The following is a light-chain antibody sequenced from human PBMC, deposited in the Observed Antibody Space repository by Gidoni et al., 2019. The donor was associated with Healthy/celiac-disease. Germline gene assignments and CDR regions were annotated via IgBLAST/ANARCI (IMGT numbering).Light chain of an antibody. J-gene: IGKJ2*01. V-gene: IGKV1-33*01. CDR1: QDISNY. Sequence: DIQMTQSPSSLSPSVGDRVTITCQASQDISNYLNWYQQKPGKAPKLLIYDASNLETGVPSRFSGSGSGTDFTFTISSLQPEDIATYYCQQYDNLPRYTFGQXTKLEIK. CDR3: QQYDNLPRYT. CDR2: DAS.